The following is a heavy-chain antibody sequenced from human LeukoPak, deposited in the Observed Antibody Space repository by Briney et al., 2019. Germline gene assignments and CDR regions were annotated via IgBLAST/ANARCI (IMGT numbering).Heavy chain of an antibody. J-gene: IGHJ4*02. CDR3: AGSEDYYDSSGYYDY. CDR1: GGTFSSYA. CDR2: IIPFLGIA. Sequence: SVKVSCKASGGTFSSYAISWVRQAPGQGLEWMGWIIPFLGIANYAQKFQGRVTITADKSTSTAYMELSSLRSEDTAVHYCAGSEDYYDSSGYYDYWGQGTLVTVSS. V-gene: IGHV1-69*10. D-gene: IGHD3-22*01.